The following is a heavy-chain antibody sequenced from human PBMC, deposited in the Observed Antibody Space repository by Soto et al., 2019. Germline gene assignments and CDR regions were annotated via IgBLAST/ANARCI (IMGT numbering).Heavy chain of an antibody. CDR3: ARGNCSSPNCYSFSGYYGMDV. CDR1: GGSFRNYY. Sequence: SETLSLTCGVYGGSFRNYYWIWVRQPPGKGLEWIGEVNHSGEATYNPSLQSRITISLDTSNNQFSLKMTSVTAADTALYYCARGNCSSPNCYSFSGYYGMDVWGQGTTVTVSS. CDR2: VNHSGEA. V-gene: IGHV4-34*01. D-gene: IGHD2-2*01. J-gene: IGHJ6*02.